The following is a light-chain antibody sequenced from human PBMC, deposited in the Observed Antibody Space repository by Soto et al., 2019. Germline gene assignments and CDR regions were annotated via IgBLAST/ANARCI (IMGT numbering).Light chain of an antibody. CDR3: SSYTSSSTYV. CDR2: EVS. V-gene: IGLV2-14*01. CDR1: SSDVGGYNY. J-gene: IGLJ1*01. Sequence: QSALTQPASVSGSPGQSITISCTGTSSDVGGYNYVSWYQQHPGKAPKLMIYEVSNRPSGVSNRFSGSKSGNTAYLTISGLHAEDEADYYCSSYTSSSTYVFGTGTQLTVL.